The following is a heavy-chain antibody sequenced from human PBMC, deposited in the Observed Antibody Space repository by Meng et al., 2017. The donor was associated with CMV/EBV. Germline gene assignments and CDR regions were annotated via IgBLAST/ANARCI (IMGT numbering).Heavy chain of an antibody. CDR3: ARDRWDSSGGHAFDI. V-gene: IGHV3-13*03. D-gene: IGHD3-22*01. CDR2: IGTAGDT. Sequence: GESLKISCAACGFTFSSYDMHWVRQATGKGLEWVSAIGTAGDTYYPGSVKGQFTISRENAKNSLYLQMNSLRAEDTAVYYCARDRWDSSGGHAFDIWGQGTMVTVSS. CDR1: GFTFSSYD. J-gene: IGHJ3*02.